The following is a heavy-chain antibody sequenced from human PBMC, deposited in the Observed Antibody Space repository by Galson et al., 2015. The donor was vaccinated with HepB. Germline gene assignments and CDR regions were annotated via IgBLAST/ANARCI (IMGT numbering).Heavy chain of an antibody. V-gene: IGHV3-48*01. CDR3: ARGLGIVAKLDYFDF. CDR1: GFTFSYYS. D-gene: IGHD5-12*01. Sequence: SLRLSCAASGFTFSYYSMNWVRQAPGKGLEWVSYISSSSSTIYYADSVKGRFTISRDNAKNSLYLQMSSLRVEDTAVYYCARGLGIVAKLDYFDFWGQGTLVTVSS. CDR2: ISSSSSTI. J-gene: IGHJ4*02.